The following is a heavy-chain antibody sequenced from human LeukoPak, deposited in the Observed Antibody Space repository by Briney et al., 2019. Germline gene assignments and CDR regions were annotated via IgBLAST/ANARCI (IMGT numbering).Heavy chain of an antibody. Sequence: ESGPVLAKPTETLTLTCTVSGFSGFSLNTARMGVSWIRQPPGKALEWLAHIFSNDEKSYRTSLKSRLTISKDPSKSQVVLTMTSMDPVDTATYYCARTDYDYVWGSYHPLDQWGQGTLVTVSS. CDR2: IFSNDEK. J-gene: IGHJ4*02. CDR1: GFSLNTARMG. D-gene: IGHD3-16*02. V-gene: IGHV2-26*01. CDR3: ARTDYDYVWGSYHPLDQ.